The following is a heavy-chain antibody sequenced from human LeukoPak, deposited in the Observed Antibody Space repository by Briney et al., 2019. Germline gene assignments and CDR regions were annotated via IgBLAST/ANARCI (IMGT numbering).Heavy chain of an antibody. CDR2: INHSGSA. V-gene: IGHV4-34*01. CDR1: GGSFSGYY. J-gene: IGHJ4*02. Sequence: SETLSLTCAVYGGSFSGYYWSWIRQPPGKGLEWIGEINHSGSATYNPSLKSRVTISVDTSKNQFSLKLSSVTAADTAVYYCARLRWSGFDYWGQGTLVTVSS. D-gene: IGHD4-23*01. CDR3: ARLRWSGFDY.